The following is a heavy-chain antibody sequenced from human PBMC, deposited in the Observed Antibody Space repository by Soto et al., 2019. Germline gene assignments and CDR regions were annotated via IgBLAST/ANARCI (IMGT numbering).Heavy chain of an antibody. V-gene: IGHV3-30-3*01. D-gene: IGHD3-10*01. CDR2: ISYDGSNK. Sequence: QVQLVASGGGVVQPGRSLRLSCAASGFTFSSYAMHWVRQAPGKGLEWVAVISYDGSNKYYADSVKGRFTISRDNSKNTLHLQMNSLGAEDTAVYYRAALSGVRGVHPNNLFDPWGQGTLVTVSS. J-gene: IGHJ5*02. CDR3: AALSGVRGVHPNNLFDP. CDR1: GFTFSSYA.